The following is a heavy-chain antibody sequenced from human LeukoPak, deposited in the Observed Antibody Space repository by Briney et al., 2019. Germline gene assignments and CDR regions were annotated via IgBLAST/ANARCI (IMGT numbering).Heavy chain of an antibody. Sequence: GGSLRLSCAASGFTFSSYSMNWVRQAPGKGLEWVSSISSSSSYIYYADSVKGRFTISRDNAKNSLYLQMNSLRAEDTAVYYCARGGYSGYELDYWGQGTLVTVSS. CDR3: ARGGYSGYELDY. CDR2: ISSSSSYI. V-gene: IGHV3-21*01. J-gene: IGHJ4*02. D-gene: IGHD5-12*01. CDR1: GFTFSSYS.